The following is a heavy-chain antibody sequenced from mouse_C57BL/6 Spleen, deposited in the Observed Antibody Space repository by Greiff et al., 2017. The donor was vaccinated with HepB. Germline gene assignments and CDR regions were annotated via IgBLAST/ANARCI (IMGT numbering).Heavy chain of an antibody. CDR2: IYPSDSET. CDR1: GYTFTSYW. D-gene: IGHD2-1*01. CDR3: ASVTSYWYFDV. Sequence: QVQLQQPGAELVRPGSSVKLSCKASGYTFTSYWMDWVKQRPGQGLEWIGNIYPSDSETHYNQKFKDKATLTVDKSSSTAYMQLSSLTSEDSAVYYCASVTSYWYFDVWGTGTTVTVSS. V-gene: IGHV1-61*01. J-gene: IGHJ1*03.